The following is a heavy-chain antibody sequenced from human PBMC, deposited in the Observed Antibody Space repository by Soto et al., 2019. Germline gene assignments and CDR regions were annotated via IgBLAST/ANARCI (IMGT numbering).Heavy chain of an antibody. CDR1: GGSMSSYY. V-gene: IGHV4-59*08. CDR2: IYYTGTT. D-gene: IGHD2-21*02. CDR3: ARLGGYYQAFDQ. J-gene: IGHJ4*02. Sequence: SETLSLTCIVSGGSMSSYYWGWFRQPPGKGLEWIGYIYYTGTTTYHPSLKSRVTISIDTSRNQFSLKLNSVTAADTAVYYCARLGGYYQAFDQWGQGALVT.